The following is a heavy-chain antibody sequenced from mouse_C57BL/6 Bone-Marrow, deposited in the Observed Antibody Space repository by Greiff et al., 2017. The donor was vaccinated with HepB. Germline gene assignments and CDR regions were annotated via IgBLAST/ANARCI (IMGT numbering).Heavy chain of an antibody. D-gene: IGHD1-1*01. V-gene: IGHV1-80*01. J-gene: IGHJ2*01. CDR3: ARFITTVVAYYFDD. CDR1: GYAFSSYW. Sequence: QVQLQQSGAELVKPGASVKISCKASGYAFSSYWMNWVKQRPGKGLEWIGQIYPGDGDTNYNGKFKGKATLTADKSSSTAYMQLSSLTSEDSAVYFCARFITTVVAYYFDDWGQGTTLTVSA. CDR2: IYPGDGDT.